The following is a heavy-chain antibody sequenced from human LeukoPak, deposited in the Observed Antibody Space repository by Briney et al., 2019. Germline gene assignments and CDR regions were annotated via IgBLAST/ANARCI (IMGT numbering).Heavy chain of an antibody. J-gene: IGHJ6*02. D-gene: IGHD2-2*01. V-gene: IGHV3-21*04. Sequence: GGSLRLSCAASGFTFSSYSMNWVRQAPGKGLEWVSSISSSSSYIYYADSVKGRFTISRDNAKNSLYLQMNSLRAEDTAVYYCARGKVRDIVVVPAAIVDYYYYYGMDVWGQGTTVTVSS. CDR2: ISSSSSYI. CDR3: ARGKVRDIVVVPAAIVDYYYYYGMDV. CDR1: GFTFSSYS.